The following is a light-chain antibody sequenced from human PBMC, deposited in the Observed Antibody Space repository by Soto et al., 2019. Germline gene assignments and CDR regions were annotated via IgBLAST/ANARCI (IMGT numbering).Light chain of an antibody. V-gene: IGKV3-11*01. Sequence: EIVLTQSPATLSLSPGKRATLSCRASQSVSSYLAWYQHKPGQAPRLLIYGASNRAPGIPARFSGSGSGTDFPLTISSLEPEDFAVYYCQQDGSSPRTFGQGTKVEIK. CDR2: GAS. CDR1: QSVSSY. J-gene: IGKJ1*01. CDR3: QQDGSSPRT.